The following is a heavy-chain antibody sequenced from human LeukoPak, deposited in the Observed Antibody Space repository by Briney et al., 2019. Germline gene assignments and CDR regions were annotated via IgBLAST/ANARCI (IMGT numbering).Heavy chain of an antibody. V-gene: IGHV3-66*01. CDR1: GFTVSSNY. Sequence: GGSLRLSCAASGFTVSSNYMSWVRQAPGKGLEWVSVIYSGGSTYYADSAKGRFTISRDNSKNTLYLQMNSLRAEDTAVYYCARDVDGEYYFDYWGQGTLVTVSS. CDR3: ARDVDGEYYFDY. CDR2: IYSGGST. D-gene: IGHD3-10*01. J-gene: IGHJ4*02.